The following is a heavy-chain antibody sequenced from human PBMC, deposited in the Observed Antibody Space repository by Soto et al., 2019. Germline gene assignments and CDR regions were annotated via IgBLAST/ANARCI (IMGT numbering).Heavy chain of an antibody. Sequence: PSETLSLTCAVYGGSFSGYYWSWIRQPPGKGLEWIGEINHSGSTNYNPSLKSRVTISVDTSKNQFSLKLSSVTAADTAVYYCARVCIAARRPYGMDVWGQGTTVTVSS. V-gene: IGHV4-34*01. J-gene: IGHJ6*02. D-gene: IGHD6-6*01. CDR2: INHSGST. CDR1: GGSFSGYY. CDR3: ARVCIAARRPYGMDV.